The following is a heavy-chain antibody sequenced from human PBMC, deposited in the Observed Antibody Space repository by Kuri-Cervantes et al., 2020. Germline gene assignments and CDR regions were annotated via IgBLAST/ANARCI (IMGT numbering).Heavy chain of an antibody. CDR2: FDPEDGET. Sequence: ASVKVSCKVSGYTLTELSMHWVRQAPGKGLEWMGGFDPEDGETVYAQKFQGRVTMTEDTSTDTAYMELSSLRSEDTAVYYCARAGLRYFDWLPSYYYMDVWGKGTTVTVSS. V-gene: IGHV1-24*01. D-gene: IGHD3-9*01. CDR3: ARAGLRYFDWLPSYYYMDV. J-gene: IGHJ6*03. CDR1: GYTLTELS.